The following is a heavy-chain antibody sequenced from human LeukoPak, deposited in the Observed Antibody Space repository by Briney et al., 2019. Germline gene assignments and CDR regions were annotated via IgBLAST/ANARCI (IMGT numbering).Heavy chain of an antibody. CDR3: TRGHWGLQS. J-gene: IGHJ5*02. CDR1: GASVTDYY. Sequence: SETLSPTCTVSGASVTDYYWSWIRQSPGKGLEWISYIHHSGNSDYNPSLRSRVTTSLDTSKNQFSLNLISVTAADTAVYYCTRGHWGLQSWSQGTLVTVSS. CDR2: IHHSGNS. V-gene: IGHV4-59*02. D-gene: IGHD7-27*01.